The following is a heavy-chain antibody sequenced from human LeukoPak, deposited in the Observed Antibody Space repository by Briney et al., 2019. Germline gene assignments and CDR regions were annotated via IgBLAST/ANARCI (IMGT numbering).Heavy chain of an antibody. J-gene: IGHJ4*02. V-gene: IGHV3-30-3*01. CDR1: GFTFSSYA. D-gene: IGHD6-13*01. CDR2: ISYDGSNK. Sequence: GRSLRLSCAPSGFTFSSYAMHWVRQAPGKGLEWVAVISYDGSNKYYADSVKGRFTISRDNSKNTLYLQMNSLRAEDTAVYYCARDGIAAAGRKFDYWGQGTLVTVSS. CDR3: ARDGIAAAGRKFDY.